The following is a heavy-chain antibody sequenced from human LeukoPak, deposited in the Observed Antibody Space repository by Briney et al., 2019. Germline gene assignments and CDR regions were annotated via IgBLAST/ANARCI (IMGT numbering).Heavy chain of an antibody. CDR2: INHSGST. V-gene: IGHV4-34*01. J-gene: IGHJ5*02. Sequence: PSETLSLTCAVYGGSFSGYYWSWIRQPPGKGLEWLGEINHSGSTNYNPSLKSRVTISVDTSKNQFSLKLSSVTAADTAVYYCARFYYYGSGSYLNWFDPWGQGTLVTVSS. D-gene: IGHD3-10*01. CDR3: ARFYYYGSGSYLNWFDP. CDR1: GGSFSGYY.